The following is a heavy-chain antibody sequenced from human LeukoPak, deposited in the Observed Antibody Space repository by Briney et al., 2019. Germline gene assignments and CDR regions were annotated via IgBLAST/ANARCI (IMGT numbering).Heavy chain of an antibody. D-gene: IGHD4-23*01. V-gene: IGHV3-30*02. CDR1: GFTFSSSG. Sequence: PGGSLRLSCAASGFTFSSSGMHWVRQAPGKGLEWVTFIQYDGSNKYYADSVKGRFTISRDNFKNTLYLQMNSLRAEDTAVYYCAKEFGNFEFDYWGQGTLVIVSS. CDR2: IQYDGSNK. J-gene: IGHJ4*02. CDR3: AKEFGNFEFDY.